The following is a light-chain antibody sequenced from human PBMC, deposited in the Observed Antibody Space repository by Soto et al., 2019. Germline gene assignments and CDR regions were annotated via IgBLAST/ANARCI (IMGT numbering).Light chain of an antibody. CDR3: QHYNSYPPT. CDR2: DAS. J-gene: IGKJ2*01. Sequence: DIQMTQSPSTLSASVGDRVTITCRASQSISSWLAWYQQKPGKAPKLLIYDASSLESGVPSRFSGSGSGTEFTLTISSLQADDFATYYCQHYNSYPPTFGQGTKLEIE. V-gene: IGKV1-5*01. CDR1: QSISSW.